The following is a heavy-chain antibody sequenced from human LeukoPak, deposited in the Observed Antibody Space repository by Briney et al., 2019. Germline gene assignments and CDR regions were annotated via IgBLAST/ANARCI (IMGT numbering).Heavy chain of an antibody. CDR3: ARLAKYYDSSGYYRAVSPNYYYYYMDV. CDR2: ISSSGSTI. J-gene: IGHJ6*03. Sequence: GGSLRLSCAASGFTFSDYYMSWIRQAPGKGLEWVSYISSSGSTIYYADSVKGRFTISRDNAKNSLYLQMNSLRAEDTAVYYCARLAKYYDSSGYYRAVSPNYYYYYMDVWGKGTTVTVSS. V-gene: IGHV3-11*04. CDR1: GFTFSDYY. D-gene: IGHD3-22*01.